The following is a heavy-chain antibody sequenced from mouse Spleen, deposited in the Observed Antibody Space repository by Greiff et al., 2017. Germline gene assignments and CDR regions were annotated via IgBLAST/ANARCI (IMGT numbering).Heavy chain of an antibody. CDR1: GYTFTDYE. CDR3: TRGVLRLAMDY. V-gene: IGHV1-15*01. CDR2: IDPETGGT. Sequence: QVQLKQSGAELVRPGPSVTLSCKASGYTFTDYEMHWVKQTPVHGLEWIGGIDPETGGTAYNQKFKGKAILTADKSSSTAYMELRSLTSEDSAVYYCTRGVLRLAMDYWGQGTSVTVSS. J-gene: IGHJ4*01. D-gene: IGHD2-4*01.